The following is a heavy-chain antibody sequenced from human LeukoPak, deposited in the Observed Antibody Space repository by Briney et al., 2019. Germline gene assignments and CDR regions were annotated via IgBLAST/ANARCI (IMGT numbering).Heavy chain of an antibody. J-gene: IGHJ6*03. Sequence: SETLSLTCAVSGGSISSSNWWSWVRQPPGKGLEWIGEINHSGSTNYNPSLKSRVTISVDTSKNQFSLKLSSVTAADTAVYYCARQFVTMVRGVIRRYYYMDVWGKGTTVTISS. CDR3: ARQFVTMVRGVIRRYYYMDV. CDR1: GGSISSSNW. D-gene: IGHD3-10*01. CDR2: INHSGST. V-gene: IGHV4-4*02.